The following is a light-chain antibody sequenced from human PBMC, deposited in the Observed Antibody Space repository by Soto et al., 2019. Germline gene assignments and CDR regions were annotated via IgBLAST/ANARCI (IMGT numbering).Light chain of an antibody. J-gene: IGLJ2*01. Sequence: QSALTQPASVSGSPGQSITISCTGTSSDIGGYNYVFWYQHYPGKAPKLMIYDVSNRPSGVSNRFSGSKSGNTASLTISGLQAEDEADYYCSSYTSSSTLVLGGGTKLTVL. CDR3: SSYTSSSTLV. CDR2: DVS. CDR1: SSDIGGYNY. V-gene: IGLV2-14*03.